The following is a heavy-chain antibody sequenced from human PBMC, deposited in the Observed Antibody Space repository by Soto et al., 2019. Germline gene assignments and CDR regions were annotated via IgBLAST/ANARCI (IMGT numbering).Heavy chain of an antibody. Sequence: ASVKVSCKASGYTLTSYGISWVRQAPGQGLEWMGWISAYNGNTNYAQKLQGRVTMTTDTSTSTAYMELRSLRSDDTAVYYCARENVLRCFDWLPLNWFDPWGKGTLVTVS. CDR3: ARENVLRCFDWLPLNWFDP. J-gene: IGHJ5*02. D-gene: IGHD3-9*01. CDR2: ISAYNGNT. CDR1: GYTLTSYG. V-gene: IGHV1-18*01.